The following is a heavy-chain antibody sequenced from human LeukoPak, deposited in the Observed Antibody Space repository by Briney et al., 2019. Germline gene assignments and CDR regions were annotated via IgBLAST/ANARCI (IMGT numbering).Heavy chain of an antibody. V-gene: IGHV1-46*04. Sequence: GASVKVSCKASGYTFTSYYMYWVRQAPGQGLEWMGIINPSSGITNSAQKLQGRVTMTRDTSTCTVYMELSSLRSDDTAVYYCARVYRAVAGSGYYFDYWGQGTLVTVSS. CDR1: GYTFTSYY. CDR3: ARVYRAVAGSGYYFDY. D-gene: IGHD6-19*01. J-gene: IGHJ4*02. CDR2: INPSSGIT.